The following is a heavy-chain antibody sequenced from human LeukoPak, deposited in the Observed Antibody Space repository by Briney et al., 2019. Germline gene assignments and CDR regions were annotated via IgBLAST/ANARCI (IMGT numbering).Heavy chain of an antibody. J-gene: IGHJ3*02. V-gene: IGHV4-34*01. Sequence: PSETLSLTCAVYGGSFSGYYWSWIRQPPGKGLEWIGEINHSGSTNYNPSLKSRVTISVDTSKNQFSLKLSSVTAADTAVYYCARKTGGLYGGAFDIWGQGTMVTVSS. CDR2: INHSGST. CDR1: GGSFSGYY. D-gene: IGHD3-10*01. CDR3: ARKTGGLYGGAFDI.